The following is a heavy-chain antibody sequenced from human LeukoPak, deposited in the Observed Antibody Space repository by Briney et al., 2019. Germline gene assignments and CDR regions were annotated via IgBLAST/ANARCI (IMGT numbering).Heavy chain of an antibody. CDR1: GGSFSGYY. Sequence: PSETLSLTCAVYGGSFSGYYWSWIRQPPGKGLEWIGEINHSGSTNYNPSLKSRVTISVDTSKNQFSLKLSSVTAADTAVYYCARVHRGVIIGGFDYWGQGTLVTVSS. V-gene: IGHV4-34*01. CDR2: INHSGST. J-gene: IGHJ4*02. D-gene: IGHD3-10*01. CDR3: ARVHRGVIIGGFDY.